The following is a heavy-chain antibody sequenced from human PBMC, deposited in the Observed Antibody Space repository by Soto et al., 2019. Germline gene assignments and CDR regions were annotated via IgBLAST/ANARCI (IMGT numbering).Heavy chain of an antibody. J-gene: IGHJ4*02. CDR2: ISGGGDKT. D-gene: IGHD1-26*01. CDR1: GVTFSSYA. V-gene: IGHV3-23*01. CDR3: ARSPSHYNYFDD. Sequence: PGGSLRLSCEASGVTFSSYAMSWVCQGPGKGLEWVSAISGGGDKTFYTDSVKGRFTISRDNSKNTLYLQMNSLRAEDTAVYYCARSPSHYNYFDDWGQGTLVTVSS.